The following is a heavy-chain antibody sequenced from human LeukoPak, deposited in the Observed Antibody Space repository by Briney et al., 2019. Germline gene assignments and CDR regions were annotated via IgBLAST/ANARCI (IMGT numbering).Heavy chain of an antibody. CDR2: ISYDGSNK. CDR3: AKCGVWGITIFDY. CDR1: GFTFSSYA. Sequence: PGGSLRLSCAASGFTFSSYAMHWVRQAPGKGLEWVAVISYDGSNKYYADSVKGRFTISRDNSKNTPYLQMNSLRAEDTAVYYCAKCGVWGITIFDYWGQGTLVTVSS. J-gene: IGHJ4*02. V-gene: IGHV3-30-3*02. D-gene: IGHD3-9*01.